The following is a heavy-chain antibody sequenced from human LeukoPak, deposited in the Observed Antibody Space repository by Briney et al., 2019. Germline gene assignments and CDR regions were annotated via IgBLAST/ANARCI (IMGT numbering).Heavy chain of an antibody. CDR3: AREEALGSGSFDY. CDR2: IYYSGST. J-gene: IGHJ4*02. Sequence: SETLSLTCTVSGGSISSYYWTWIRQPPGKGLEWIGYIYYSGSTNYNPSLKSRVTISVDTSKNQFSLRLSSVTAADTAVYYCAREEALGSGSFDYWGQGTLVTVSS. CDR1: GGSISSYY. D-gene: IGHD1-26*01. V-gene: IGHV4-59*01.